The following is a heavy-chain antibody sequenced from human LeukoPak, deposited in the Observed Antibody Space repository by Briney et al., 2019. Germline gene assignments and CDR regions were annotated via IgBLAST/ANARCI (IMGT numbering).Heavy chain of an antibody. Sequence: GGSLRLSCAASGFTFNNFALSWVRQAPEKGLEWVATIIGRGGSSSHAASVKGRFTISRDDSNNTLYLHMSSLRADDTAVYYCAKHAGPYGGNPFNSWGLGMLVTVSS. V-gene: IGHV3-23*01. CDR1: GFTFNNFA. CDR2: IIGRGGSS. J-gene: IGHJ4*02. CDR3: AKHAGPYGGNPFNS. D-gene: IGHD4-23*01.